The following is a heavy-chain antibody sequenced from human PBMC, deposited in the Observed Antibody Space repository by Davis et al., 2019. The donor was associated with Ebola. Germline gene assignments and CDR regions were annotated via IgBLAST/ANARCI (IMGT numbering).Heavy chain of an antibody. Sequence: SVQVSCKASVGTFISYAIIWVRQALGQGLEWLGGIIPIFGTANYAQKFQGRVTITADESTSTAYMELSSRRSEEKAVYYWASAGGLIWFRVDYWGQGTLVTVSS. J-gene: IGHJ4*02. D-gene: IGHD3-10*01. CDR3: ASAGGLIWFRVDY. CDR1: VGTFISYA. CDR2: IIPIFGTA. V-gene: IGHV1-69*13.